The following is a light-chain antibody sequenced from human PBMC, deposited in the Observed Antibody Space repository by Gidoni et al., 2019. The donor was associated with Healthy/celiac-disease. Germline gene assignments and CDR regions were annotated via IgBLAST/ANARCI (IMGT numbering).Light chain of an antibody. Sequence: DNQVTQAPSFLSASVGDRVTITCRASQGISSYLAWYQQKPGKAPKLLIYAASTLQSGVPSRFSGSGSGTEFTLTISSLQPEDFATYYCQQLNSYPLTFGGGTKVEIK. V-gene: IGKV1-9*01. CDR1: QGISSY. CDR2: AAS. CDR3: QQLNSYPLT. J-gene: IGKJ4*01.